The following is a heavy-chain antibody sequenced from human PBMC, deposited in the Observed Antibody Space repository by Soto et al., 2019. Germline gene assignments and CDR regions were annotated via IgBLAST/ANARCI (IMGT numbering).Heavy chain of an antibody. CDR3: ARDLGYCRGGTCSREWFVP. V-gene: IGHV1-18*01. D-gene: IGHD2-15*01. Sequence: QVQLVQSGAEVKKPGASVKVSCKASGYTFTTHGISWVRQAPGQGLEWMGWVAGDNGHRNYAQSLQGRVTMTTDTSTNTAYMELRSLRSDDTAVYYCARDLGYCRGGTCSREWFVPWGQGTLVTVSS. CDR2: VAGDNGHR. CDR1: GYTFTTHG. J-gene: IGHJ5*02.